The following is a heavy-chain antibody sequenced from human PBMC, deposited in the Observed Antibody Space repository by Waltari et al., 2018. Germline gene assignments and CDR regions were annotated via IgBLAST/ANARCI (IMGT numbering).Heavy chain of an antibody. D-gene: IGHD3-9*01. V-gene: IGHV3-30*02. CDR3: AKGQEVRYFDWLSSDAFDI. Sequence: QVQLVESGGGVVQPGGSLRLSCAASGFTFSSYGMHWVRQAPGKGLEWLAFIRYDGSTKYYADSGKGRITISRDNSKNTLYRKRNSLRAEDTAVYYCAKGQEVRYFDWLSSDAFDIWGQGTMVTVSS. CDR1: GFTFSSYG. CDR2: IRYDGSTK. J-gene: IGHJ3*02.